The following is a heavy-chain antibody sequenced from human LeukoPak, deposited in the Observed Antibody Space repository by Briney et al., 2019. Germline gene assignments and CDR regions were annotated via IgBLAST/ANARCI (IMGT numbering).Heavy chain of an antibody. CDR3: ARDSVGAPLDY. J-gene: IGHJ4*02. CDR2: ISSSSSYI. D-gene: IGHD1-26*01. Sequence: GGSLRLSCAASGFTFSSYSMNWVRQAPGKGLEWVSSISSSSSYIYYADSVKGRFTISRDNAKNSLYLQMNSLRAEETAVYYCARDSVGAPLDYWGQGTLVTVSS. CDR1: GFTFSSYS. V-gene: IGHV3-21*01.